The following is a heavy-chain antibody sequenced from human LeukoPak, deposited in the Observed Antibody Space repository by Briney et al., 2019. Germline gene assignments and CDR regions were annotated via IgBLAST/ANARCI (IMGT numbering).Heavy chain of an antibody. CDR3: TTYGSGRKFDY. CDR2: IESKTEGGTT. V-gene: IGHV3-15*04. CDR1: GGSISSYY. J-gene: IGHJ4*02. D-gene: IGHD3-10*01. Sequence: ETLSLTCTVSGGSISSYYWSWIRQPAGKGLEWVGRIESKTEGGTTDYAALVKGRFTISRDDSTNTLYLQMNSLKSEDTAVYYCTTYGSGRKFDYWGQGVLVTVSS.